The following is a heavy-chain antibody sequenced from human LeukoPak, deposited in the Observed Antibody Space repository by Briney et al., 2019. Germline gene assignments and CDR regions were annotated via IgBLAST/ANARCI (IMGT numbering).Heavy chain of an antibody. CDR3: ARNSAYSSSSGTNL. Sequence: SETLSLTCAVYGGSFGGYYWNWIRQPPGKGLEWIGEINQSGNTNYNPSLKSRVTISVDTSKSQFSLEVTSVTAADTAVYFCARNSAYSSSSGTNLWGQGTLVTVSS. CDR1: GGSFGGYY. CDR2: INQSGNT. V-gene: IGHV4-34*01. D-gene: IGHD6-6*01. J-gene: IGHJ4*02.